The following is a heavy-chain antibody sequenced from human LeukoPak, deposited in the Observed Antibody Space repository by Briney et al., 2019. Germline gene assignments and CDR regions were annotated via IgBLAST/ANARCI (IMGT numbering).Heavy chain of an antibody. V-gene: IGHV4-59*01. CDR3: ARVERLVRGVSNYYYYAMDV. CDR1: GGSISSYY. CDR2: IYYSGST. Sequence: SETLSLTCTVSGGSISSYYWSWIRQPPGKGLEWIGYIYYSGSTNYNPSLKRRVTISVDTSKNQFSLKLSSVTAADTAVYYCARVERLVRGVSNYYYYAMDVWGQGTTVTVSS. D-gene: IGHD3-10*01. J-gene: IGHJ6*02.